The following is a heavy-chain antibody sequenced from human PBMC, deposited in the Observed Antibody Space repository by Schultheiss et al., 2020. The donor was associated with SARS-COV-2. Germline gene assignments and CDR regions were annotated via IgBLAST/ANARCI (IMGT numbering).Heavy chain of an antibody. CDR2: IYYSGST. Sequence: SETLSLTCTVSGGSISSGGYYWSWIRQHPGKGVEWIGYIYYSGSTYYNPSLKSLVTISVDTSKNQFSLKLSSVTAADTAVYYCARAYRPASTENWYFDLWGRGTLVTVSS. J-gene: IGHJ2*01. V-gene: IGHV4-31*01. CDR1: GGSISSGGYY. CDR3: ARAYRPASTENWYFDL.